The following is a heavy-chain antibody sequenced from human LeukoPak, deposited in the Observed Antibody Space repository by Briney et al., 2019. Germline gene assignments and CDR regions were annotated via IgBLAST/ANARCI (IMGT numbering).Heavy chain of an antibody. V-gene: IGHV4-59*08. CDR3: ARRIFSAQFRPLLYPYRDV. Sequence: PSETLSLTCSVSGDSISSSSWSWIRQSPGKGLESLGYIANNGNAKYKSSFEGRVTMSVDTSKSQFSLTLSSVTAADTAVYYCARRIFSAQFRPLLYPYRDVWGKGTAVIVSS. J-gene: IGHJ6*03. D-gene: IGHD2-2*02. CDR2: IANNGNA. CDR1: GDSISSSS.